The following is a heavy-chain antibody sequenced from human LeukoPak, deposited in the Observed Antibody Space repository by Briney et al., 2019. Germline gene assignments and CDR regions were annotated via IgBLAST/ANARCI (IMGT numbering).Heavy chain of an antibody. CDR1: GGSISSGSYY. V-gene: IGHV4-61*02. Sequence: SETLSLTCTVSGGSISSGSYYWSWIRQPAGTGLEWIGRIYTSGSTNYNPSLKSRVTMSVDTSKNQFSLKLSSVTAADTAVYYCAGAMVRDSNFDYWGQGTLVTVSS. D-gene: IGHD3-10*01. CDR3: AGAMVRDSNFDY. CDR2: IYTSGST. J-gene: IGHJ4*02.